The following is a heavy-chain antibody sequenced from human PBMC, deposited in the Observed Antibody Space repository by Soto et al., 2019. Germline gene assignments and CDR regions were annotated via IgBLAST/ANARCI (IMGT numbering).Heavy chain of an antibody. CDR1: GGTFSSYA. Sequence: SVKVSCKASGGTFSSYAISWVRQAPGQGLEWMGGIIPIFGTANYAQKFQGRVTITADESTSTAYMELSSLRSEDTAVYYCARGVSSGYKPLASPEIAFDIWGQGTMVTVSS. CDR3: ARGVSSGYKPLASPEIAFDI. D-gene: IGHD3-22*01. CDR2: IIPIFGTA. V-gene: IGHV1-69*13. J-gene: IGHJ3*02.